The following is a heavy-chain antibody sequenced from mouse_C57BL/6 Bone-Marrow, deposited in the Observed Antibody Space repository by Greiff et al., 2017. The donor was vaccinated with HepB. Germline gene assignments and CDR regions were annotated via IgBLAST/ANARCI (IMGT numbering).Heavy chain of an antibody. CDR2: IYPRSGNT. J-gene: IGHJ4*01. Sequence: QVQLKQSGAELARPGASVKLSCKASGYTFTSYGISWVKQRTGQGLEWIGEIYPRSGNTYYNEKFKGKATLTADKSSSTAYMELRSLTSEDSAVYFCARIFYYGYAMDYWCQGTSVTVSS. CDR3: ARIFYYGYAMDY. CDR1: GYTFTSYG. V-gene: IGHV1-81*01. D-gene: IGHD2-1*01.